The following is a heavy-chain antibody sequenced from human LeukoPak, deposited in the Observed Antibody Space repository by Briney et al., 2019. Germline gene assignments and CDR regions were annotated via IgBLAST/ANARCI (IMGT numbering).Heavy chain of an antibody. D-gene: IGHD2-21*02. CDR1: GGSISSYY. CDR2: IYSSGST. V-gene: IGHV4-59*01. CDR3: ARFAYCGGHCWYYFDY. J-gene: IGHJ4*02. Sequence: SETLSLTCTVSGGSISSYYWSWIRQPPGRGLEWIGYIYSSGSTNYNPSLKSRITISVDTSKNQFSLKLSSVTAADTAVYYCARFAYCGGHCWYYFDYWGQGSLVTVSS.